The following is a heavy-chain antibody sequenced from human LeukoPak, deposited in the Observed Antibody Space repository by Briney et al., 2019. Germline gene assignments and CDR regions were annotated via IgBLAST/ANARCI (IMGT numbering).Heavy chain of an antibody. CDR1: GGSISSSSYY. V-gene: IGHV4-39*07. Sequence: SETLSLTCTVSGGSISSSSYYWGWIRQPPGKGLEWIGSIYYSGSTYYNPSLKSRVTISVDTSKNHFSLKLSSVTAADTAVYYCARAGYSSGWYGNWFDPWGQGTLVTVSS. J-gene: IGHJ5*02. CDR2: IYYSGST. CDR3: ARAGYSSGWYGNWFDP. D-gene: IGHD6-19*01.